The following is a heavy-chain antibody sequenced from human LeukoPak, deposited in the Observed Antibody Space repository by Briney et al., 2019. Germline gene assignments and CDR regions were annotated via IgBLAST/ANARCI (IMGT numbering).Heavy chain of an antibody. CDR3: ARGRGWYDAGHYFDY. J-gene: IGHJ4*02. CDR1: GGSFSGYY. CDR2: INHSGST. V-gene: IGHV4-34*01. D-gene: IGHD6-19*01. Sequence: PSETLSLTCAVYGGSFSGYYWSWIRQPPGKGLEWIGEINHSGSTNYNPSLKSRVTISVDTSKNQFSLKLSSVTAADTAVYYCARGRGWYDAGHYFDYWGQGTLVTVSS.